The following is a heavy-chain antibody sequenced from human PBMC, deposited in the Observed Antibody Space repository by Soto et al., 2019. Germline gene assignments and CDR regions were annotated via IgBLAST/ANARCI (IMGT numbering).Heavy chain of an antibody. Sequence: GGSLRLSCAASGFTFSSYSMNWVRQAPGKGLEWVSSISSSSSYIYYADSVKGRFTISRDNTKNSLYLQMNSLRAEDTAVYYCARDGESITGNDYWGQGTLVTVSS. D-gene: IGHD1-20*01. CDR2: ISSSSSYI. CDR1: GFTFSSYS. CDR3: ARDGESITGNDY. J-gene: IGHJ4*02. V-gene: IGHV3-21*01.